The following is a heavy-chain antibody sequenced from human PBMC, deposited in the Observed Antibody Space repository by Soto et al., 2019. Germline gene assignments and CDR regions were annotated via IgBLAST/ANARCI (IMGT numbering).Heavy chain of an antibody. Sequence: GGSLRLSCAASGFTFSSYWMSWVRQAPGKGLEWVANIKQDGSEKYYVDSVKGRFTISRDNAKNSLYLQMNSLRAEDTAVYYCARDLSSVGYYDYIWGSYAGNYFDYWGQGTLVTVSS. D-gene: IGHD3-16*01. CDR3: ARDLSSVGYYDYIWGSYAGNYFDY. CDR1: GFTFSSYW. V-gene: IGHV3-7*01. J-gene: IGHJ4*02. CDR2: IKQDGSEK.